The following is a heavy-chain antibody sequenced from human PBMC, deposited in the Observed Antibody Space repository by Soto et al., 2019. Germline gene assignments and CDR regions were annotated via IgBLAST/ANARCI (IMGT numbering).Heavy chain of an antibody. CDR1: GGTFSSYT. CDR2: IIPILGIA. Sequence: QVQLVQSGAEVKKPGSSVKVSCKASGGTFSSYTISWVRQAPGQGLEWMGRIIPILGIANYAQKFQGRVTITADKPTSTGYMVLSSLRSEETAVYYWARSYYGSGGYTASPNRIDYWGQGTLVTVSS. D-gene: IGHD3-10*01. CDR3: ARSYYGSGGYTASPNRIDY. V-gene: IGHV1-69*02. J-gene: IGHJ4*02.